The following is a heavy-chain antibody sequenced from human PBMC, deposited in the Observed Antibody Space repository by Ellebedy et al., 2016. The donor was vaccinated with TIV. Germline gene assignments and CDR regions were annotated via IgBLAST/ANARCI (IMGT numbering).Heavy chain of an antibody. CDR1: GGSISSYY. CDR2: IYYSGST. D-gene: IGHD3-10*01. CDR3: ATASMEFLDY. V-gene: IGHV4-59*12. J-gene: IGHJ4*02. Sequence: MPSETLSLTCTVSGGSISSYYWSWIRQPPGKGLEWIGYIYYSGSTNYNPSLKSRVTISVDKSKNQFSLKLSSVTAADTAIYYCATASMEFLDYWGQGTLVTVSS.